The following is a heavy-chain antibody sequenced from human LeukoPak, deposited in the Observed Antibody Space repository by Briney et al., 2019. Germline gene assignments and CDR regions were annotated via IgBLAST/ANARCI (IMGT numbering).Heavy chain of an antibody. Sequence: PSETLSLTCTVSGGSTSSYYWSWIRQPPGKGLEWIGYIYTSGSTNYNPSLKSRVTISVDTSKNQFSLKLSSVTAADTAVYYCARTTTYSSSWYSNYYYYYMDVWGKGTTATVSS. CDR1: GGSTSSYY. J-gene: IGHJ6*03. CDR2: IYTSGST. CDR3: ARTTTYSSSWYSNYYYYYMDV. V-gene: IGHV4-4*09. D-gene: IGHD6-13*01.